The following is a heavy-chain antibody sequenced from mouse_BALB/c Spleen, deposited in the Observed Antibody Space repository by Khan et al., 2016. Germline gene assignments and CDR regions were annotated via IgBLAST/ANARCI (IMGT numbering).Heavy chain of an antibody. Sequence: QIQLVQSGPELKKPGETVKISCKATGYTFTNSGMNWVKQAPGKGLKWMGWRNTYTGVPTYAEVFKGRFAFSLETSARTAYLQINNTKNEDTATYFPARPDYGSRRRCGSCGPATLVTVSA. D-gene: IGHD1-1*01. CDR2: RNTYTGVP. CDR1: GYTFTNSG. J-gene: IGHJ3*01. CDR3: ARPDYGSRRRCGS. V-gene: IGHV9-3-1*01.